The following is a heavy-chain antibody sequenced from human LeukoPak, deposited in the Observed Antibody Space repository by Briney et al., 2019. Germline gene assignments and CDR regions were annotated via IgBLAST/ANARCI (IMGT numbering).Heavy chain of an antibody. V-gene: IGHV3-48*04. D-gene: IGHD5-24*01. CDR2: ISSSSSTI. Sequence: GGSLRLSCAASGFNFSSYSINWLRQAPGKGLEWVSYISSSSSTIYYADSVKGRFTISRDNAKNSLYLQMNSLRAEDTAVYYCARRGRDGIDYWGQGTLVTVSS. CDR3: ARRGRDGIDY. J-gene: IGHJ4*02. CDR1: GFNFSSYS.